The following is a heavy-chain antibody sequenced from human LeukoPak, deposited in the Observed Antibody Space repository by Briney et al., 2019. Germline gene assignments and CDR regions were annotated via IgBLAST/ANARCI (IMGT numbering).Heavy chain of an antibody. D-gene: IGHD3-9*01. CDR1: GYTFTGYY. J-gene: IGHJ4*02. V-gene: IGHV1-2*02. Sequence: GASVNVSCKASGYTFTGYYMHWVRQAPGQGLEWMGWINPNSGGTNYAQTFKGRVTMTRDTSISTAHMELSRLRSDDTAVYYCARTFTRYFDCLPYYWGQGTLVTVSS. CDR3: ARTFTRYFDCLPYY. CDR2: INPNSGGT.